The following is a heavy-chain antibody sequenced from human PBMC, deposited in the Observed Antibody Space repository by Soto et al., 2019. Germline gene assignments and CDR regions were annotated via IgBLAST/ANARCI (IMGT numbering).Heavy chain of an antibody. J-gene: IGHJ4*02. CDR1: GGSFNMYS. CDR3: ARERSRYDRRGYYRPDD. Sequence: QVQLVQSGAEVKQPGSSVKVSCRVSGGSFNMYSVSWVRQAPGHGLECLGGIIPMLGRPSYAQGFKDRVIITADKSATTAYMEMSSLRSDDTAVYYCARERSRYDRRGYYRPDDWGQGTLVTVSS. CDR2: IIPMLGRP. D-gene: IGHD3-22*01. V-gene: IGHV1-69*06.